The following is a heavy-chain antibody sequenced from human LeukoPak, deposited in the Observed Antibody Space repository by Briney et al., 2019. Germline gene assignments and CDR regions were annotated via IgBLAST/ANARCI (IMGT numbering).Heavy chain of an antibody. CDR3: ARDSPTARLGY. V-gene: IGHV3-21*01. J-gene: IGHJ4*02. Sequence: GGSLRLSCAASGFTFISYSMNWVRQAPGKGLEWVSSISSSSSYIYYADSVKGRFTISRDNAKNSLYLQMNSLRAEDTAVYYCARDSPTARLGYWGQGTLVTVSS. CDR1: GFTFISYS. D-gene: IGHD4-17*01. CDR2: ISSSSSYI.